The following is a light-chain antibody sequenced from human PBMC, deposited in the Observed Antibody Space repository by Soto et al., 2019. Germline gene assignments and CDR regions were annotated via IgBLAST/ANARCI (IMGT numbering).Light chain of an antibody. Sequence: EIVWTQSPATLSLSPRERATLSCRASQSVSSYLAWYQQKPGQAPRLLIYDASNRATGIPARFSGSGSGTDFTLTISSLEPEDFAVYYCQQRSNWPPKFTFGPGTKVDIK. CDR2: DAS. CDR3: QQRSNWPPKFT. J-gene: IGKJ3*01. CDR1: QSVSSY. V-gene: IGKV3-11*01.